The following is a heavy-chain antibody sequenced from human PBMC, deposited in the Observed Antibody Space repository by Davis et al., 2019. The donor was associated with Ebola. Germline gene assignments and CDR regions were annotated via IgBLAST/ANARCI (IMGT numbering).Heavy chain of an antibody. CDR1: GFTFSDYY. D-gene: IGHD6-19*01. CDR2: ISSSGSTI. J-gene: IGHJ6*02. V-gene: IGHV3-11*04. Sequence: GESLKISCAASGFTFSDYYMSWIRQAPGKGLEWVSYISSSGSTIYYADSVKGRFTISRDNAKNSLYLQMNSLRAEDTAVYYCARDVSGWYGDYYYYYGMDVWGQGTTVTVSS. CDR3: ARDVSGWYGDYYYYYGMDV.